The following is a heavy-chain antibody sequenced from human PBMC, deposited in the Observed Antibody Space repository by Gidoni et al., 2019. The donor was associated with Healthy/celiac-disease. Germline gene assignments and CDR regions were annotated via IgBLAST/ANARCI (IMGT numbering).Heavy chain of an antibody. V-gene: IGHV3-30*18. D-gene: IGHD3-10*01. CDR3: ANAGFGELFQPYYFDY. CDR1: GFTFRSYG. CDR2: ISYDGSNK. Sequence: QVQLVESGGGVVQPGTSLRLSCAASGFTFRSYGMHWVRHAPGKGLEWVAVISYDGSNKYYADAVKGRFTISRDNSKNTLYLQMNSLRAEDTAVYYCANAGFGELFQPYYFDYWGQGTLVTVSS. J-gene: IGHJ4*02.